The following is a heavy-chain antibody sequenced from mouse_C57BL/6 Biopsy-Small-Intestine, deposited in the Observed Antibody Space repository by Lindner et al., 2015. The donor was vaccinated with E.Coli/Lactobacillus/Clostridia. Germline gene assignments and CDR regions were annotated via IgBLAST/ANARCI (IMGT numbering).Heavy chain of an antibody. CDR2: FAPEYGDT. D-gene: IGHD2-3*01. J-gene: IGHJ4*01. CDR1: GYTLNQLS. V-gene: IGHV1-83*01. CDR3: ATMNGTGWSLNY. Sequence: SVKVSCKVSGYTLNQLSMHWVRQDPAEGLEWMGGFAPEYGDTIYAQKFQGRVTMTEDTSTDTAFMELSSLRSEDTAVYYCATMNGTGWSLNYWGQGTLVTVSS.